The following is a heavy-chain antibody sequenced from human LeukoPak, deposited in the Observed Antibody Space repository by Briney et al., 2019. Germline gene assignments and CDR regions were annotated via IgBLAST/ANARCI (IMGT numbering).Heavy chain of an antibody. CDR3: ARENGGAVAGPVGCYYYYYIDV. CDR1: GFTFGSYS. Sequence: QPGGSLRLSCAASGFTFGSYSMNWVRQAPGKGLEWVSYISSSSSTIYYADSVKGRFTISRDNAKNSLYLQMNSLRAEDTAVYYCARENGGAVAGPVGCYYYYYIDVWGKGTTVTVSS. D-gene: IGHD6-19*01. CDR2: ISSSSSTI. V-gene: IGHV3-48*04. J-gene: IGHJ6*03.